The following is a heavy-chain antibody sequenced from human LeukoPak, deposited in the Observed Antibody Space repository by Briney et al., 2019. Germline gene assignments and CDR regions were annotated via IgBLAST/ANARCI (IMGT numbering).Heavy chain of an antibody. J-gene: IGHJ4*02. CDR2: ISGSGGST. CDR3: ARSPRIAAAGKGYFDY. Sequence: PGGSLRLSCAASGFTFSSYAMSWVRQAPGKGLEWVSAISGSGGSTYYADSVKGRFTISRDNSKNTLYLQMNSLRAEDTAVYHCARSPRIAAAGKGYFDYWGQGTLVTVSS. CDR1: GFTFSSYA. V-gene: IGHV3-23*01. D-gene: IGHD6-13*01.